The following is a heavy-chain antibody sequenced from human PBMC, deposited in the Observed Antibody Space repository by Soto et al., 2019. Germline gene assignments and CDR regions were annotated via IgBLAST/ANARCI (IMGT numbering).Heavy chain of an antibody. CDR3: ARILGYSSSWGEDY. V-gene: IGHV4-59*01. D-gene: IGHD6-13*01. CDR2: IYYSGST. CDR1: GGSISSYY. Sequence: PSETLALSCTVSGGSISSYYLSWIRQHPGKGLEWIGYIYYSGSTNYNPSLKSRVTISVDTSKNQFSLKLSSVTAADTAVYYCARILGYSSSWGEDYWGQGTLVTVSS. J-gene: IGHJ4*02.